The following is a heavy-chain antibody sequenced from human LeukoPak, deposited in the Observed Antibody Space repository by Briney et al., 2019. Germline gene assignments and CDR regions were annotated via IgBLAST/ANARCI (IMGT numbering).Heavy chain of an antibody. J-gene: IGHJ6*02. Sequence: KSGGSLRLSCAAPGLTFSDYYMSWIRQAPGRGLEYISYITNSGSTIYYADSVKGRFTISRDNARKSLYLQMNSLRAEDTAVYYCARELMEWLLPGSVYGMDVWGQGTTVTVSS. CDR2: ITNSGSTI. CDR3: ARELMEWLLPGSVYGMDV. CDR1: GLTFSDYY. V-gene: IGHV3-11*04. D-gene: IGHD3-3*01.